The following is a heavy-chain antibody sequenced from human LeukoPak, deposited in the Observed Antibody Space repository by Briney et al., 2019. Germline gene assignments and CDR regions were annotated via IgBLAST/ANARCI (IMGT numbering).Heavy chain of an antibody. Sequence: GESLKISCKGSGYSFSDYWIGWVRQVPGRGLEWMGIIYAGDSDTTYSPSFQGQVTISADRSLSTAYLQWSSLKASDTAMYYCARHRKGEKPMGSFDYWGQGTLVTVSS. CDR1: GYSFSDYW. V-gene: IGHV5-51*01. CDR2: IYAGDSDT. D-gene: IGHD3-10*01. J-gene: IGHJ4*02. CDR3: ARHRKGEKPMGSFDY.